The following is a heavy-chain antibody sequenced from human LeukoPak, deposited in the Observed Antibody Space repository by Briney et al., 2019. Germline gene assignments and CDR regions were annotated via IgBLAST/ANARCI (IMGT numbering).Heavy chain of an antibody. D-gene: IGHD1-1*01. V-gene: IGHV1-2*02. CDR3: ARESRDTAWSLDL. CDR1: GYTFIGHY. CDR2: INPNSGGT. J-gene: IGHJ4*02. Sequence: ASVKVSCKTSGYTFIGHYIHWVRQAPGQGLEWMGWINPNSGGTNFAQKFQGRVTMTRDTSINTVYMELSGLGSDDTAVYYCARESRDTAWSLDLWGQGTLVTVSS.